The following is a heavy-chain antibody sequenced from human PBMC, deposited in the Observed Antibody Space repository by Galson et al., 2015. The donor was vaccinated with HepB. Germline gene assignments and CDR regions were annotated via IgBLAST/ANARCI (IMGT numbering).Heavy chain of an antibody. V-gene: IGHV3-23*01. J-gene: IGHJ4*02. D-gene: IGHD3-10*01. CDR1: GFSFSSYA. CDR3: AKVDPTNVYYGSGMLLGPNDY. CDR2: LSGGGDTT. Sequence: SLRLSCAASGFSFSSYAMSWVRQAPGKGLEWVSALSGGGDTTYSADSVKGRFTISRDNSKSTLYLQMNSLSAEDTAVYYCAKVDPTNVYYGSGMLLGPNDYWGQGIQVTVSS.